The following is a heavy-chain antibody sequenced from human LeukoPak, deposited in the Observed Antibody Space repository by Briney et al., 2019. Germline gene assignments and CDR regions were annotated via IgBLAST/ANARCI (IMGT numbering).Heavy chain of an antibody. D-gene: IGHD6-19*01. Sequence: GSLRLSCAASGFTFSSYTMHRVRQAPGKGLEWVAVISYDGSNKYYADSVKGRFTISRDNSKNTLYLQMNSLRAEDTAVYYCARDGEKQWLGPFDYWGQGTLVTVSS. CDR3: ARDGEKQWLGPFDY. V-gene: IGHV3-30*04. CDR1: GFTFSSYT. CDR2: ISYDGSNK. J-gene: IGHJ4*02.